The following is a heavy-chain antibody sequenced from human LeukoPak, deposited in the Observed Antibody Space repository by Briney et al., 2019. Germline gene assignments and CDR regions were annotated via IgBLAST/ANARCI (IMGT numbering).Heavy chain of an antibody. V-gene: IGHV1-8*03. J-gene: IGHJ5*02. CDR1: GYSFTSYD. D-gene: IGHD2-2*01. CDR2: LNPNSGDT. Sequence: ASVKVSCKASGYSFTSYDINWVRQATGQGPEWMGWLNPNSGDTGYAQNFQDRVTITRDTSINTAYMELSSLRSDDTAVYYCARSAKRVPAALNWFDPWGQGTLVTVSS. CDR3: ARSAKRVPAALNWFDP.